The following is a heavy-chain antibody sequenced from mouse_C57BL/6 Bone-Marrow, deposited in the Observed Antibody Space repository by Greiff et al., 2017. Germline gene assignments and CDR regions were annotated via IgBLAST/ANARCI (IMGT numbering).Heavy chain of an antibody. V-gene: IGHV1-82*01. J-gene: IGHJ2*02. CDR1: GYAFSSSW. Sequence: QVHVKQSGPELVKPGASVKISCKASGYAFSSSWMNWVKQRPGKGLEWIGRIYPGDGDTNYNGKFKGKATLTADKSSRTAYMQLISLTSEDSAVYFCSRDNYYGSKGYWGQGTSLTVSA. CDR2: IYPGDGDT. CDR3: SRDNYYGSKGY. D-gene: IGHD1-1*01.